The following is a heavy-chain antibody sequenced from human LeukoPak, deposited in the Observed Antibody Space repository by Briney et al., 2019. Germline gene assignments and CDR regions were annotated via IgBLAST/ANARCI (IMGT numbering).Heavy chain of an antibody. J-gene: IGHJ6*03. D-gene: IGHD3-16*01. V-gene: IGHV3-74*01. CDR3: ANGAFRLYYIDV. CDR2: INTDGSST. CDR1: GFTFKTYS. Sequence: GGSLRLSCVVSGFTFKTYSMNWVRQAPGKGLVWVSRINTDGSSTNYADSVKGRFTISRDNAKNTVYLQMNSLRTEDTAVYYCANGAFRLYYIDVWGKGTTVTVSS.